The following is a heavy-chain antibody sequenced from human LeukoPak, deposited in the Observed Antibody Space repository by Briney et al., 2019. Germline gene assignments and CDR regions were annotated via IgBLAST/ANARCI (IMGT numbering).Heavy chain of an antibody. Sequence: PGGSLRLSCAASGFTFSSYAMSWVRHAPGKGLEWVSAISGSGGSTYYADSVKGRFTISRDNAKNSLYLQMNSLRAEDTAVYYCARAPIAAAGTDYWGQGTLVTVSS. CDR3: ARAPIAAAGTDY. D-gene: IGHD6-13*01. J-gene: IGHJ4*02. CDR2: ISGSGGST. V-gene: IGHV3-23*01. CDR1: GFTFSSYA.